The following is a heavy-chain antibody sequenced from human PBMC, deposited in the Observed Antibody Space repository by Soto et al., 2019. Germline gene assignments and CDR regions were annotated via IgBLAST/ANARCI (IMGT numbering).Heavy chain of an antibody. CDR2: FSADNGNI. CDR3: ARTKYSSGWYGGYYFDN. Sequence: QVQLVQSGAEVKKPGASVKVSCKASGYTFTSYGISWVRQAPGQGLEWMTWFSADNGNINYAQKLQGRVTMTTDTSTSTTYMELKSLRSEYTAVYYCARTKYSSGWYGGYYFDNWGQGTLVTVSS. J-gene: IGHJ4*02. D-gene: IGHD6-19*01. CDR1: GYTFTSYG. V-gene: IGHV1-18*01.